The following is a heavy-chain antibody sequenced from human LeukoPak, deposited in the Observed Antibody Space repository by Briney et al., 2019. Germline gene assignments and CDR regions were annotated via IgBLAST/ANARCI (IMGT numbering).Heavy chain of an antibody. CDR1: AGSISRYY. D-gene: IGHD4-17*01. CDR3: ARGVAVTTFDY. Sequence: PSETLSLTCTVCAGSISRYYWSWIRQPPGKGLEWIGYIYYSGSTNYNPSLKSRVTISVDTSKNQFSLKLSSVTAADTAVYYCARGVAVTTFDYWGQGTLVTVSS. CDR2: IYYSGST. J-gene: IGHJ4*02. V-gene: IGHV4-59*01.